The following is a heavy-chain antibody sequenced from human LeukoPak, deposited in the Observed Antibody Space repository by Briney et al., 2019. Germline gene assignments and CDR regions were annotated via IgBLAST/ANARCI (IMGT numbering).Heavy chain of an antibody. D-gene: IGHD3-22*01. CDR1: GFTFSSYA. CDR3: ARDPGDSSGYYSLFDY. V-gene: IGHV3-21*01. CDR2: ISSSSSYI. Sequence: PGGSLRLSCAASGFTFSSYAMSWVRQAPGKGLEWVSSISSSSSYIYYADSVKGRFTISRDNAKNSLYLQMNSLRAEDTAVYYCARDPGDSSGYYSLFDYWGQGTLVTVSS. J-gene: IGHJ4*02.